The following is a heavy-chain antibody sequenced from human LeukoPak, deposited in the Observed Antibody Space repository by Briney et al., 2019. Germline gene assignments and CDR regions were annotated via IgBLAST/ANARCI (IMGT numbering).Heavy chain of an antibody. CDR3: ARDGSGDVGFDY. D-gene: IGHD3-3*01. J-gene: IGHJ4*02. CDR2: FSYGGST. V-gene: IGHV4-59*01. CDR1: RGSISNDY. Sequence: SETLSLSCTVSRGSISNDYRSWVRQPPGKGLGWISFFSYGGSTNYTPSLKSRVTISVDTSKNQLSLKLTTLTAADTAVYYCARDGSGDVGFDYWGEGTLVTVSS.